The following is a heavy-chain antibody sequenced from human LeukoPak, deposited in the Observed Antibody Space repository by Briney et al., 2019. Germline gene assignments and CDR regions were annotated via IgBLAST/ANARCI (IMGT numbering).Heavy chain of an antibody. CDR2: ISAYNGNT. CDR1: GYTLTSYG. CDR3: ARGHKPERLYYYGSGSYQDI. V-gene: IGHV1-18*01. J-gene: IGHJ3*02. Sequence: ASVKVSCKASGYTLTSYGISWVRQAPGQGLEWMGWISAYNGNTNYAQKLQGRVTMTTDTSTSTAYMELRSLRSDDTAVYYCARGHKPERLYYYGSGSYQDIWGQGTMVTVSS. D-gene: IGHD3-10*01.